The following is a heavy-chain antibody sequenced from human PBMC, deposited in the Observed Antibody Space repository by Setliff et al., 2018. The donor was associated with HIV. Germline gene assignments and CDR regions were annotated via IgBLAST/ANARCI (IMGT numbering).Heavy chain of an antibody. V-gene: IGHV1-46*01. CDR1: GYTFTSYY. D-gene: IGHD3-10*01. Sequence: ASVKVSCKASGYTFTSYYMHWVRQAPGQGLEWMGIINPSGGSTSYAQKFQGRVTITRDTSASTVYMELSSLRSEDTAVYYCARGVIRGVISQGGLDYWGPGTLVTVSS. CDR3: ARGVIRGVISQGGLDY. J-gene: IGHJ4*02. CDR2: INPSGGST.